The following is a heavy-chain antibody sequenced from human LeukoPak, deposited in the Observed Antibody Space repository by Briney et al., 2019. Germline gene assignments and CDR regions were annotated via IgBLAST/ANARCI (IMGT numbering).Heavy chain of an antibody. V-gene: IGHV4-34*01. D-gene: IGHD3-3*01. Sequence: KPSETLSLTCAVYGGSFSGYYRSWIRQPPGKGLEWIGEINHSGSTNYNPSLKSRVTISVDTSKNQFSLKLSSVTAADTAVYYCARGFGVVKGSFDYWGQGTLVTVSS. CDR1: GGSFSGYY. CDR2: INHSGST. CDR3: ARGFGVVKGSFDY. J-gene: IGHJ4*02.